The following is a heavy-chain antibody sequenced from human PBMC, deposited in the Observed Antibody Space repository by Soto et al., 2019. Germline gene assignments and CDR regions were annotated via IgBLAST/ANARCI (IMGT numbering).Heavy chain of an antibody. CDR3: AKDLHGYFYGTGSYHYGMDV. CDR2: ISYEGTNK. J-gene: IGHJ6*02. Sequence: GGSLRLSCAASAFTFSFYGMHWVRQAPGKGLEWVAIISYEGTNKYYADSVKGRFTISRDNSKNTLSLQMNSLKAEDTAVYYCAKDLHGYFYGTGSYHYGMDVWGQGTTVTVSS. D-gene: IGHD3-10*01. V-gene: IGHV3-30*18. CDR1: AFTFSFYG.